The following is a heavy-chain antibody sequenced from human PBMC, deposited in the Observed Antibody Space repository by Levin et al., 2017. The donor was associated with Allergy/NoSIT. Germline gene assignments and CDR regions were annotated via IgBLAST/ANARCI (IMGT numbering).Heavy chain of an antibody. D-gene: IGHD3-10*01. V-gene: IGHV5-10-1*01. CDR2: IDPSDSYT. J-gene: IGHJ5*02. CDR3: ASLMAPTMGSP. Sequence: GESLKISCKVSGYSSTSYWISWVRQMPGKGLEWMGRIDPSDSYTNYSPSFQGHVTISADKSTSTAYLQWRSLKASDTAMYYCASLMAPTMGSPWGQGTVVTVSS. CDR1: GYSSTSYW.